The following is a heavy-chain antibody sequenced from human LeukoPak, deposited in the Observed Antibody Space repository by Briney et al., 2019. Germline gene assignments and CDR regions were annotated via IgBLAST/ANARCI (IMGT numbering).Heavy chain of an antibody. D-gene: IGHD5-24*01. CDR2: ISYDGSNK. CDR3: AREWGRDGYNGGFDY. CDR1: GFTFSSYA. V-gene: IGHV3-30*01. J-gene: IGHJ4*02. Sequence: GRSLRLSCAASGFTFSSYAMHWVRQAPGKGLEWVAVISYDGSNKYYADSVKGRFTISRDNSKNTLYLQTNSLRAEDTAVYYCAREWGRDGYNGGFDYWGQGTLVTVSS.